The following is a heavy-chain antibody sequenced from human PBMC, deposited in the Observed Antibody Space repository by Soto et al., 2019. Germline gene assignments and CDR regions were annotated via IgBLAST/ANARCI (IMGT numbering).Heavy chain of an antibody. J-gene: IGHJ6*02. D-gene: IGHD5-18*01. CDR1: GGSISSYY. V-gene: IGHV4-59*01. CDR2: IYYSGST. CDR3: ATTRGYSYGHYYYYGMDV. Sequence: QEQQQESGPGLVKPSETLSHTCTVSGGSISSYYWSWIRQPPGKGLEWIGYIYYSGSTNYNPYLKSRVTISVDTSKNQFSLKLSSVTAADTAVYYCATTRGYSYGHYYYYGMDVWGQGTTVIVSS.